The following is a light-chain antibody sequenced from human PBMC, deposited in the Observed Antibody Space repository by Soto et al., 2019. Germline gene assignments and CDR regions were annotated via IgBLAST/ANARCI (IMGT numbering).Light chain of an antibody. J-gene: IGKJ2*03. CDR1: QLISKA. CDR3: QQYNHYTSYS. Sequence: IQMTQSPSTLSASVGDRVTITCQANQLISKALAWYQQKPGKPPKLLIYKASILETGVPSRFSGSGSGTEFTLTISSLQPDDFATYYCQQYNHYTSYSFGQGTKVEIK. CDR2: KAS. V-gene: IGKV1-5*03.